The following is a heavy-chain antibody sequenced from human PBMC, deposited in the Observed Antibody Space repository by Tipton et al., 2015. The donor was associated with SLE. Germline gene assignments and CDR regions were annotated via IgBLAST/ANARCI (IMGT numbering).Heavy chain of an antibody. CDR3: ARGGMGIAVAGEFDS. CDR1: GGSITSYY. V-gene: IGHV4-4*08. D-gene: IGHD6-19*01. Sequence: TLSLTCTVSGGSITSYYWNWIRQPPGKGLEWIGYIYTSGSTNYNPSLKSRVTISVDTSKNQFSLKLSSVTAADTAVYYCARGGMGIAVAGEFDSWGQGTLVTVSS. CDR2: IYTSGST. J-gene: IGHJ4*02.